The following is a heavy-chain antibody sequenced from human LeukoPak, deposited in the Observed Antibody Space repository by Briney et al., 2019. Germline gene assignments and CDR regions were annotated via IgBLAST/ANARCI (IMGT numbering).Heavy chain of an antibody. V-gene: IGHV4-59*01. CDR2: IYYSGST. CDR1: GGPISSYY. CDR3: ARDLYGTGNDAFDI. Sequence: SDTLSLPCTVSGGPISSYYWSWIRQPPGKGLEWIGYIYYSGSTNYNPSLKSRVTISVDTSKNQFSLKLSSVTAADTAVYYCARDLYGTGNDAFDIWGQGTMVTVSS. J-gene: IGHJ3*02. D-gene: IGHD1-1*01.